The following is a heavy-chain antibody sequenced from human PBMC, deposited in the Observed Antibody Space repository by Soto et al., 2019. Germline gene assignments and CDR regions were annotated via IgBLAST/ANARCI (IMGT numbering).Heavy chain of an antibody. V-gene: IGHV3-7*01. J-gene: IGHJ4*01. CDR3: ARDSGEGSGASVNHYLDN. CDR2: IKMDASEK. CDR1: GFTFGSYW. D-gene: IGHD3-10*01. Sequence: PGGSLRLSCAASGFTFGSYWMSWVRQAPGKGLEWLATIKMDASEKKYVDSVKGRFTMSRDNAKNSLYLQMDSLRAEDTAVYYCARDSGEGSGASVNHYLDNLGHGTLVDASS.